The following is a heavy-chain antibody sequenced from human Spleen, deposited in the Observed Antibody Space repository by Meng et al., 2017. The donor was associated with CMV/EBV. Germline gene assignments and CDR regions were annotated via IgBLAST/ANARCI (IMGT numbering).Heavy chain of an antibody. V-gene: IGHV4-59*01. Sequence: SLSFTVSGDSTINYFWNWIRQTPGKGLEWIGHVYYNGRANYNPSLESRVSISLDSSKNQFSLNLRSVTAADTAVYYCARDDSEGFDVWGQGALVTVSS. CDR3: ARDDSEGFDV. CDR2: VYYNGRA. CDR1: GDSTINYF. J-gene: IGHJ4*02. D-gene: IGHD2-21*02.